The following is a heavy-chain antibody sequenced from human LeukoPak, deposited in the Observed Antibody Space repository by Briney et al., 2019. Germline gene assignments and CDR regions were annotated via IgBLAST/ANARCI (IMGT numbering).Heavy chain of an antibody. D-gene: IGHD3-3*01. CDR2: ISAYNSNT. J-gene: IGHJ4*02. V-gene: IGHV1-18*01. CDR3: ARGAGYYDFWSAWGDY. CDR1: GYTFTSYG. Sequence: GASVKVSCKASGYTFTSYGISWVRQAPGQGLEWMGWISAYNSNTNYAQKLQGRVTMTTDTSTSTAYMELRSLRSDDTAVYYCARGAGYYDFWSAWGDYWGQGTLVTVSS.